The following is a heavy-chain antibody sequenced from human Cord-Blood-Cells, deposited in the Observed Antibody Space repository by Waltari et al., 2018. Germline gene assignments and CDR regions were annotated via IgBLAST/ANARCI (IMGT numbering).Heavy chain of an antibody. CDR3: AATYCGGDCYYYYYYMDV. D-gene: IGHD2-21*01. CDR1: GGTFSSYA. CDR2: IIPIFGTA. V-gene: IGHV1-69*01. Sequence: QVQLVQSGAEVKKPGSSVKVSCKASGGTFSSYAISWVRQAPGQGLEWMGGIIPIFGTANDAQKFQGRVTITADESTSTAYMELSSLRSEDTAVYYCAATYCGGDCYYYYYYMDVWGKGTTVTVSS. J-gene: IGHJ6*03.